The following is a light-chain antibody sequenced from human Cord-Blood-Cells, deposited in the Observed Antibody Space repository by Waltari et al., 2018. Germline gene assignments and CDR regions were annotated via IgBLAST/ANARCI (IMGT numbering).Light chain of an antibody. CDR3: AAWDDSLNGWV. CDR1: SSNIGSNT. Sequence: QSVLTQPPSASGTPGQRVTISCSGSSSNIGSNTVNWYQQLPGTGPKLLIYSNNPRPSGVPDRFAGSKSGTSASLAISGLQSEDEADYYCAAWDDSLNGWVFGGGTQLTVL. CDR2: SNN. V-gene: IGLV1-44*01. J-gene: IGLJ3*02.